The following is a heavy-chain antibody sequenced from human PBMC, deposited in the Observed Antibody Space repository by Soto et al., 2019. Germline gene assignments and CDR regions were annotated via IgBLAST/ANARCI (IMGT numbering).Heavy chain of an antibody. Sequence: EVQLVESGGGLVKPGGSLRLSCAASGFTFSNAWMNWVRQAPGKGLEWVGRIKSKTDGETTDYAAPVKSRFTITREKPKNTLYLQINSLKTEDTAVYYCTTENLNYSSSCLFDYWGQGTLVTVSS. J-gene: IGHJ4*02. CDR1: GFTFSNAW. V-gene: IGHV3-15*07. D-gene: IGHD6-6*01. CDR3: TTENLNYSSSCLFDY. CDR2: IKSKTDGETT.